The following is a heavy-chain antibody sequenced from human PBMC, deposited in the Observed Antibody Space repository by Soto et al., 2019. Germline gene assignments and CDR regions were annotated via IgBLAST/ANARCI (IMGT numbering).Heavy chain of an antibody. J-gene: IGHJ4*02. CDR3: ARDRGIAAAGTEFDY. V-gene: IGHV1-18*01. D-gene: IGHD6-13*01. Sequence: ASVKVSCKGSGYIFTSYGISWVRQAPGQGLEWMGWISAYNGNTNHAQKLQGRVTMTTDTSTSTAYMELRSLRSDDTAVYYCARDRGIAAAGTEFDYWGQGTLVTVSS. CDR2: ISAYNGNT. CDR1: GYIFTSYG.